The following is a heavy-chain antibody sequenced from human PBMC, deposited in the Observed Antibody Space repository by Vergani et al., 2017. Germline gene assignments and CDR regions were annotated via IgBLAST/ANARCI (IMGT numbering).Heavy chain of an antibody. CDR3: VTGRGIY. Sequence: QVQLVQSGAEVKKPGASVKVSCKASGYTFTTYDINWVRQATGQGLEWMGWMNPNRGNTGYAQEFQGRVTMTRKTSITTAYMELSSLRSDDTAVYFCVTGRGIYWGQGTLVTVST. J-gene: IGHJ4*02. D-gene: IGHD6-13*01. V-gene: IGHV1-8*01. CDR1: GYTFTTYD. CDR2: MNPNRGNT.